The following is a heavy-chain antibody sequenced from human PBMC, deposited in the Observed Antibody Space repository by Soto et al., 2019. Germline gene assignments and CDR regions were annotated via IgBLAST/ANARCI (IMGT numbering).Heavy chain of an antibody. CDR1: GFTFSSYA. Sequence: QVQLVESGGGVVQPGRSLRLSCAASGFTFSSYAMHWVRQAPGKGLEWVAVISYDGNDESYTDSVKGRFTISRDTSKNTLDLQMNSLRPEDTAVYYCAKDRTSHFWSAYFDSWGQGTLIAVSS. CDR3: AKDRTSHFWSAYFDS. V-gene: IGHV3-30-3*01. CDR2: ISYDGNDE. J-gene: IGHJ4*02. D-gene: IGHD3-3*02.